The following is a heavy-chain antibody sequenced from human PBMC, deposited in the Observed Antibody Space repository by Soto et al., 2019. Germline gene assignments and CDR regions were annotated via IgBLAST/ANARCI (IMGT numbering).Heavy chain of an antibody. J-gene: IGHJ3*02. D-gene: IGHD3-3*01. CDR1: GGSVSSVSDF. Sequence: PSETLSLTCTVSGGSVSSVSDFWSWVRQPPGKGLEWIGYVSYRGITTYNPSLKSRVTILLGTSKNQISLNLRSVTAADTAVYYCARDREYSFGLTYDIWGQGTMVTVSS. V-gene: IGHV4-61*01. CDR2: VSYRGIT. CDR3: ARDREYSFGLTYDI.